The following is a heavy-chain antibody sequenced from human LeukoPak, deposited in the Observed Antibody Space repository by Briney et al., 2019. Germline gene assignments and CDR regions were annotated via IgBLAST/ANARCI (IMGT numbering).Heavy chain of an antibody. CDR3: ARGVSDSSGYRYYGGFYYFDF. V-gene: IGHV4-38-2*01. J-gene: IGHJ4*02. CDR1: GDSINSGYY. Sequence: TSETLSLTCAVSGDSINSGYYWAWIRQPPGKGLEWIGSIDHSGSYYSTPSLKSRVTISLHSSKKHFSLGLNSVTAADTAVYYCARGVSDSSGYRYYGGFYYFDFWGQGTLVTVSS. D-gene: IGHD3-22*01. CDR2: IDHSGSY.